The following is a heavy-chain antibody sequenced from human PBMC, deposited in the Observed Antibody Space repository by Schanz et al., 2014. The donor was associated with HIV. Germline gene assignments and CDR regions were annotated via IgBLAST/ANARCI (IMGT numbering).Heavy chain of an antibody. D-gene: IGHD6-19*01. CDR3: AKGVSVAGSSYYFDY. Sequence: EVQLVESGGGLVQPGRSLRLSCAGSGFTFGNYAMHWVRQAPGKGLEWVSGISWSSGNIGYADSVKGRFTISRDNAKNSLYLQMSSLRREDTAFYYCAKGVSVAGSSYYFDYWGQGTPVTVSS. CDR2: ISWSSGNI. CDR1: GFTFGNYA. V-gene: IGHV3-9*01. J-gene: IGHJ4*02.